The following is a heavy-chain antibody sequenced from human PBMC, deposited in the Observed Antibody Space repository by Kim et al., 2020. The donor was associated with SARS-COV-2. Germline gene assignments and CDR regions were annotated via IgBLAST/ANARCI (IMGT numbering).Heavy chain of an antibody. D-gene: IGHD2-21*02. CDR3: ARQGDNLGIDY. V-gene: IGHV6-1*01. CDR2: N. Sequence: NYYAASVKSRININADTSKNQFTLQLNSVTAEDTAVYHCARQGDNLGIDYWGQGTLVTVSS. J-gene: IGHJ4*02.